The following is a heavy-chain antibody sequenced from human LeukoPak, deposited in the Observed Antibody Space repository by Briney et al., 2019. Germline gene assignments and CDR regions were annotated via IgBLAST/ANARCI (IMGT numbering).Heavy chain of an antibody. J-gene: IGHJ4*02. CDR2: IGEDGSEK. D-gene: IGHD2-15*01. V-gene: IGHV3-7*03. CDR3: ARDPTRAECRSGSCYLDY. CDR1: GFTFTNYW. Sequence: GGSLRLSCVVSGFTFTNYWMSWVRQAPGKGLEWVANIGEDGSEKYHVDSVRGRFTISRDNARNSLYLQMNSLRAEDTAVYYCARDPTRAECRSGSCYLDYWGQGALVTVSS.